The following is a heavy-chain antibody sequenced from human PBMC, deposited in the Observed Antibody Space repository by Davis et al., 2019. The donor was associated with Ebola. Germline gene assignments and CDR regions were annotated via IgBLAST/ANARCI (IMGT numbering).Heavy chain of an antibody. CDR3: AREIHTANYGEIFDP. D-gene: IGHD4-17*01. V-gene: IGHV4-59*02. CDR1: GGSVGSDY. Sequence: SETLSLTCSVSGGSVGSDYWSWIRQSPGKGLEWIAFISNGGRTIYNPSLRGRVTISIDTSKNQFSLEVRSVTAADTAVYYCAREIHTANYGEIFDPWGQGTLVTISS. CDR2: ISNGGRT. J-gene: IGHJ5*02.